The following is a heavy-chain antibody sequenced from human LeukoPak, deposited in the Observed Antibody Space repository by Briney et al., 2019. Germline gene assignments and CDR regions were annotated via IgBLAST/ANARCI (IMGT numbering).Heavy chain of an antibody. CDR1: GFTFSVYW. D-gene: IGHD6-19*01. CDR3: ARGGSTGWYSFDY. V-gene: IGHV3-7*05. J-gene: IGHJ4*02. Sequence: PGGSLRLSCAVSGFTFSVYWMNWVRQAPGKGLECVANINQDGSERYYVDSVKGRFTISRDNAKNSLYLRMNSLRAEDTALYYCARGGSTGWYSFDYWGQGTLVTVSS. CDR2: INQDGSER.